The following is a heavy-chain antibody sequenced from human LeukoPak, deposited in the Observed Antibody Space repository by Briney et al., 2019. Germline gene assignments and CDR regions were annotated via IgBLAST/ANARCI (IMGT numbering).Heavy chain of an antibody. J-gene: IGHJ4*02. Sequence: PSETLSLTCAVYGGSFSGYYWSWIRQPPGKGLEWIGEINHSGSTNYNPSLKSRVTISVDTSKNQFSLKLSSVTAADTAVYYCARAPDRRRPLTGYTYFDYWGQGTLVTVSS. CDR3: ARAPDRRRPLTGYTYFDY. CDR1: GGSFSGYY. CDR2: INHSGST. V-gene: IGHV4-34*01. D-gene: IGHD3-9*01.